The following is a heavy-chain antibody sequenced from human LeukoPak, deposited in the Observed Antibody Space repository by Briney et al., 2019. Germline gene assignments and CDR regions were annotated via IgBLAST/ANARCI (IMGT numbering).Heavy chain of an antibody. D-gene: IGHD6-6*01. CDR2: IYYSGST. V-gene: IGHV4-59*01. J-gene: IGHJ5*02. CDR1: GGSISSYY. Sequence: PSETLSLTCTVSGGSISSYYWSWIRQPPGKGLEWIGYIYYSGSTSYNPSLKSRVTISVDTSKNQFSLKLSSVTAADTAVYYCARDISYSSSFNWFDPWGQGTLVTVSS. CDR3: ARDISYSSSFNWFDP.